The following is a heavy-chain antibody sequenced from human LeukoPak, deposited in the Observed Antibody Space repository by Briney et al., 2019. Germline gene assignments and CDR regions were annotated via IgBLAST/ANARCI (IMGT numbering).Heavy chain of an antibody. D-gene: IGHD6-13*01. J-gene: IGHJ4*02. V-gene: IGHV1-18*01. Sequence: ASVKVSCKASGYTFTIYSITWVRQAPGQGLEWMGWISAYNGNTNYAQKLQGRVTMTTDTSTSTAYMELRSLRSDDTAVYYCARVKQLVVDYWGQGTLVTVSS. CDR1: GYTFTIYS. CDR2: ISAYNGNT. CDR3: ARVKQLVVDY.